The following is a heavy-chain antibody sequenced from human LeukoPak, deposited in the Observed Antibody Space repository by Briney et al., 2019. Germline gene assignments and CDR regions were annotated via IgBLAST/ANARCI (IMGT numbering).Heavy chain of an antibody. CDR1: GFTFSRYS. CDR3: VRTHKIEGCSTSGDSCYSMYRHFDL. CDR2: ISSSSTYI. V-gene: IGHV3-21*01. Sequence: GGSLRLSCAASGFTFSRYSMNWVRQAPGKGLEWVSSISSSSTYISYADSVKGRFTISRDNAKNSHYLQMNSLRVEDTAVYYCVRTHKIEGCSTSGDSCYSMYRHFDLWGRGSLVTVSS. J-gene: IGHJ2*01. D-gene: IGHD2-15*01.